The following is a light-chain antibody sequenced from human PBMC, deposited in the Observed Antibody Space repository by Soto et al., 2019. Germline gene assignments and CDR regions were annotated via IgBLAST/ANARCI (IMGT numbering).Light chain of an antibody. V-gene: IGKV3-20*01. CDR1: QSLSVSY. Sequence: EIVLTQSPGTLSLSPGDRATLSCRASQSLSVSYIAWYQQKPGQAPRLLIYSTSTRAAGIPDRFTGRGSGTHFTLAISRLEPEDFAAYYCHQFGDSPQTFGQGTKVDIK. J-gene: IGKJ1*01. CDR3: HQFGDSPQT. CDR2: STS.